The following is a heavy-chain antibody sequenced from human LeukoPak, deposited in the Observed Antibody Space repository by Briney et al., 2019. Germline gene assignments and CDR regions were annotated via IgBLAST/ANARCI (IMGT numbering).Heavy chain of an antibody. Sequence: GASVKVSCQASGYSLNAYYIHWVRQAPGQGLEWMGWINPSSGGTKYAQKFQGRVTMARDTSISTTYMELTRLTSDDTAVYYCARGLGLDYWGQGTLVTVSS. CDR2: INPSSGGT. CDR3: ARGLGLDY. CDR1: GYSLNAYY. D-gene: IGHD4-11*01. V-gene: IGHV1-2*02. J-gene: IGHJ4*02.